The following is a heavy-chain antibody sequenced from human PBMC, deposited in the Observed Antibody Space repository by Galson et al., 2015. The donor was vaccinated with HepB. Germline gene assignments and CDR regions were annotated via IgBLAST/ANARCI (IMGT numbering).Heavy chain of an antibody. CDR1: GFTFSDYY. V-gene: IGHV3-11*03. CDR2: ISSSSSYT. J-gene: IGHJ4*02. D-gene: IGHD5-24*01. Sequence: SLRLSCAASGFTFSDYYMSWIRQAPGKGLEWVSCISSSSSYTNYADSVKGRFTISRDNAKNSLYLQMNSLRAEDTAVYYCAGAWSPRDGYRVWGQGTLVTVSS. CDR3: AGAWSPRDGYRV.